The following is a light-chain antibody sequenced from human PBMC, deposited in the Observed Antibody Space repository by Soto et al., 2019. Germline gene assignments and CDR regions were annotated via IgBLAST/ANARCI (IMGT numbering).Light chain of an antibody. J-gene: IGKJ2*01. CDR2: AAS. CDR1: QGVGTN. V-gene: IGKV3-15*01. Sequence: EIVMTQSPGTLSVPPGERATLSCRASQGVGTNLAWYQQRPGQAPRLLIYAASTRATGIPARFSGRGSGTEFTLTISSLQSEDFALYFCQQYNNWPLYSFGQGTKLEIK. CDR3: QQYNNWPLYS.